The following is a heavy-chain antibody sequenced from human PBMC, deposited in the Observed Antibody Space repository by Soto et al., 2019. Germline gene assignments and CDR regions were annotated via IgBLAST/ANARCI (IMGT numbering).Heavy chain of an antibody. V-gene: IGHV3-9*01. D-gene: IGHD6-19*01. CDR2: ISWNSGSI. J-gene: IGHJ4*02. CDR1: GFTFDDYA. CDR3: ARDIDPEYISGWYVPNPFEH. Sequence: GGSLRLSCAASGFTFDDYAMHWVRQAPGKGLEWVSGISWNSGSIGYADSVKGRFTISRDNAKNSLYLQMNSLRAEDTAVYYCARDIDPEYISGWYVPNPFEHWCPGTRVTVPS.